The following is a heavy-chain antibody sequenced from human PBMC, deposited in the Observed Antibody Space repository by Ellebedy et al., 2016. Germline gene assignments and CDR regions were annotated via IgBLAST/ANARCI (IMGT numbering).Heavy chain of an antibody. CDR3: ARDPSGDYSF. CDR2: MYYSGTP. CDR1: NASISDYY. Sequence: SETLSLTXSVDNASISDYYWSWIRQPPGKGMEWIGYMYYSGTPKYNPSLKSRVTISADTSKNQFSLKLNSVTAADTAVYYCARDPSGDYSFWGHGILVTVSS. V-gene: IGHV4-59*01. D-gene: IGHD4-17*01. J-gene: IGHJ4*01.